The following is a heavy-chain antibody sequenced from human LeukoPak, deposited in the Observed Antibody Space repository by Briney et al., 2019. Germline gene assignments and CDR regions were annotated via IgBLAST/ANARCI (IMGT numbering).Heavy chain of an antibody. CDR3: ARSPLGGVIDKSYFDY. CDR2: IHPSGCT. CDR1: SASMTTDC. D-gene: IGHD3-16*02. Sequence: SETLSLTCTVSSASMTTDCWSWTRQPAGEGLEWIGRIHPSGCTNSKTSLKSRVTMSIDTSKNQFSLKLSSVTAADTAVYYCARSPLGGVIDKSYFDYWGQGTLVTVSS. V-gene: IGHV4-4*07. J-gene: IGHJ4*02.